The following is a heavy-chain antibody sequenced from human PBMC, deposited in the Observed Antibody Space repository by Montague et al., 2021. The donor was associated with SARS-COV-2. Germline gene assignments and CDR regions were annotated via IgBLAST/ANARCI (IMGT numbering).Heavy chain of an antibody. CDR1: GGSVNSGDYF. V-gene: IGHV4-61*02. J-gene: IGHJ6*02. Sequence: TLSLTCTVSGGSVNSGDYFWTWIRQPAGKRLEWIGRVYTTGDTNYNPSLKSRVTISVDTSKNQFSLKLTSVTAADTARYYCASQRGELRFSSSSWGWLPGSGDQQYYYYAKDVWGQGTTVTVSS. D-gene: IGHD6-6*01. CDR2: VYTTGDT. CDR3: ASQRGELRFSSSSWGWLPGSGDQQYYYYAKDV.